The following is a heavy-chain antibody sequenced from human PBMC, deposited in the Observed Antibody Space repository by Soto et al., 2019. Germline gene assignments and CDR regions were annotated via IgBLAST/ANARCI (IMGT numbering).Heavy chain of an antibody. CDR1: GFTFSSYG. J-gene: IGHJ4*02. D-gene: IGHD5-18*01. CDR2: ISYDGSNN. Sequence: QVQLVESGGAVVQPGKSLRLSCAASGFTFSSYGMYWVRQAPGKGLEWVASISYDGSNNYHADSVKGRFTISRDNSKNTLDLQLNSLRTEDTAVYYCAKDIEKYTYGACDYWGQGVLVTVSS. CDR3: AKDIEKYTYGACDY. V-gene: IGHV3-30*18.